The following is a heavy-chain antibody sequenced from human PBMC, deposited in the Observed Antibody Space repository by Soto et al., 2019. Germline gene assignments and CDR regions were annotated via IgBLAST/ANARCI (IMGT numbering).Heavy chain of an antibody. CDR1: GFPFSSYG. CDR3: AKSGIVGATWYFDY. CDR2: ISASGGST. V-gene: IGHV3-23*01. D-gene: IGHD1-26*01. Sequence: GGSLILSCAASGFPFSSYGVSWVRQAPGKGLEWVSAISASGGSTYYADSVKGRFTISRDNSKSTLYLQMNSLRAEDTAVYYCAKSGIVGATWYFDYWGQGTPVTVSS. J-gene: IGHJ4*02.